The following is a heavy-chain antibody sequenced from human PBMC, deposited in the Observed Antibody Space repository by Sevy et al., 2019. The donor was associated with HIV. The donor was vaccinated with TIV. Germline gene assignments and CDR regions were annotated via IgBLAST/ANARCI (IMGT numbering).Heavy chain of an antibody. CDR1: GFIFSNYA. J-gene: IGHJ6*03. D-gene: IGHD2-21*01. CDR3: ARGNSRYHYYYMDV. V-gene: IGHV3-30-3*01. CDR2: ISYDGNIK. Sequence: GGSLRLSCTASGFIFSNYAMHWVRQAPGKGLEWVAVISYDGNIKSYADSVKGRFTISRDNSKNTLYLEMNSLRAEDTAVYYCARGNSRYHYYYMDVWGKGTTVTVSS.